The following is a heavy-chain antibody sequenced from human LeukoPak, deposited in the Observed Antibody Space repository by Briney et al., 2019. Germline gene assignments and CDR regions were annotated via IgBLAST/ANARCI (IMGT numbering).Heavy chain of an antibody. V-gene: IGHV3-7*02. Sequence: GGSLRLSCEASGFTFSGFWMSWVRQAPGRGLEWLANIREDGTGKQYVDSVKGRFTISRDNSKNTLYLQMNSLRAEDTAVYYCARRDDYGLLFDYWGQGTLVTVSS. J-gene: IGHJ4*02. CDR1: GFTFSGFW. CDR3: ARRDDYGLLFDY. CDR2: IREDGTGK. D-gene: IGHD4-17*01.